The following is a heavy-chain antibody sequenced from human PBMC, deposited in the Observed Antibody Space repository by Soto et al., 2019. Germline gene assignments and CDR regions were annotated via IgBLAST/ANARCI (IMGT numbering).Heavy chain of an antibody. CDR3: ARQDIVVVPAPCYYYGMDV. Sequence: LGESLKISCKGSGYSFTSYWISWVRQMPGKGLEWMGRIDPSDSYTNYSPSFQGHVTISADKSISTAFLQWSSLKASDTAMYYCARQDIVVVPAPCYYYGMDVWGQGTTVTVSS. CDR2: IDPSDSYT. CDR1: GYSFTSYW. D-gene: IGHD2-2*01. J-gene: IGHJ6*02. V-gene: IGHV5-10-1*01.